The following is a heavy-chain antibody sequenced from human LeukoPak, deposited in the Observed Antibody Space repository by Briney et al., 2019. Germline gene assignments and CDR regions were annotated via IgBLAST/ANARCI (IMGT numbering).Heavy chain of an antibody. D-gene: IGHD1-26*01. CDR3: ARGGSVGSYYYFDY. V-gene: IGHV3-53*01. Sequence: GGSLRLSCAASGFTVRNTYMTWVRQAPGKGLEWVSVIYSGGNTYYADSVKGRFTTSRDNSKNTLFLQVNSLRAEDTAVYFCARGGSVGSYYYFDYWGQGTLVTVSS. J-gene: IGHJ4*02. CDR1: GFTVRNTY. CDR2: IYSGGNT.